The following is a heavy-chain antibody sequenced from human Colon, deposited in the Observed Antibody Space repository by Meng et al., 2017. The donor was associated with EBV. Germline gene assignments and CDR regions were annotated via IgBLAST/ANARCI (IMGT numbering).Heavy chain of an antibody. J-gene: IGHJ4*02. D-gene: IGHD3-3*02. CDR3: VISSHN. CDR2: IYYRGST. V-gene: IGHV4-39*07. CDR1: GGSTTVARHF. Sequence: HLQPQDCAQEWSNPPVTRYLSRTPPGGSTTVARHFWRCARQPPGKGSEWIGSIYYRGSTIYNPSLKSRISMSLDMSKNQFSLKVNSVTAADTAIYYCVISSHNWGQGTLVTVSS.